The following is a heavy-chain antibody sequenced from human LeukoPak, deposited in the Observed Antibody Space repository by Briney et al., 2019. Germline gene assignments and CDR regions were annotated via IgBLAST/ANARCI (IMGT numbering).Heavy chain of an antibody. J-gene: IGHJ4*02. Sequence: GGSLRLSCAASGFTLSSYWMHWVRQAPGKGLVWVSRINSDGSSTSYADSVKGRFTISRDNAKDTLYLQMNSLRAEDTAVYYCARDGDYGDRFDYWGQGTLVTVSS. D-gene: IGHD4-17*01. V-gene: IGHV3-74*01. CDR3: ARDGDYGDRFDY. CDR1: GFTLSSYW. CDR2: INSDGSST.